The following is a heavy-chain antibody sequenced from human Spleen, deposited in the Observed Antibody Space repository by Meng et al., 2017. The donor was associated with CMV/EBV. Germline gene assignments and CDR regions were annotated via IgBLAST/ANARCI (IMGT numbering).Heavy chain of an antibody. CDR2: IKQDGSEK. J-gene: IGHJ4*02. CDR1: GFMFSSFW. D-gene: IGHD6-6*01. Sequence: GESLKISCAASGFMFSSFWMSWVRQAPGRGLEWVANIKQDGSEKYYVDSVKGRFTISRDNARNSLFLQMSNLRAEDTAVYYCAREEYTSSWVDFWGQGTLVTVSS. CDR3: AREEYTSSWVDF. V-gene: IGHV3-7*01.